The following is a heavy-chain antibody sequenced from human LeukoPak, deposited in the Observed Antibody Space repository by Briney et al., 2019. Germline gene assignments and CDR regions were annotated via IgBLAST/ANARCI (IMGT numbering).Heavy chain of an antibody. Sequence: GASVKVSCKVSGYTLTELSMHWVRQAPGKGLEWMGDFDPEDGETIYAQKFQGRVTMTGDTSTDTAYMELSSLRSEDTAVYYCATSTYYYDSSGYYYFDYWGQGTLVTVSS. V-gene: IGHV1-24*01. CDR2: FDPEDGET. CDR1: GYTLTELS. D-gene: IGHD3-22*01. CDR3: ATSTYYYDSSGYYYFDY. J-gene: IGHJ4*02.